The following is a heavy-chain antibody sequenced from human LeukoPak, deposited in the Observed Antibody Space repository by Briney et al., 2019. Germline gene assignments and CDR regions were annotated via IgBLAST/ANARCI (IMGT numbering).Heavy chain of an antibody. CDR2: FDPEDGET. V-gene: IGHV1-24*01. Sequence: ASVKVSCKVSGYTLAQLSMHWVRQASGKGLEWVGEFDPEDGETIYAQKFQGRVTMTGDTSTDTAYLELSSLTTEDTAVYYFSASPFTVTTNFDYWGQGTLVSVSS. CDR1: GYTLAQLS. J-gene: IGHJ4*02. D-gene: IGHD4-17*01. CDR3: SASPFTVTTNFDY.